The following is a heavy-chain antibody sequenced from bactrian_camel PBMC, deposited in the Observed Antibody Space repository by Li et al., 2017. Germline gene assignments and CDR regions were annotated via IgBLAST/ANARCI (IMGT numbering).Heavy chain of an antibody. CDR1: GFTFSNYW. D-gene: IGHD6*01. CDR3: AKHVGYSWLADFGY. CDR2: SSSGGFT. V-gene: IGHV3S1*01. Sequence: HVQLVESGGGLVQPGGSLRLSCVTSGFTFSNYWMYWVRQTPGKGLEWVSSSSGGFTYDADSVKGRFTISRDNAKSTLYLQLNSLKTEDTAMYYCAKHVGYSWLADFGYWGQGTQVTVS. J-gene: IGHJ6*01.